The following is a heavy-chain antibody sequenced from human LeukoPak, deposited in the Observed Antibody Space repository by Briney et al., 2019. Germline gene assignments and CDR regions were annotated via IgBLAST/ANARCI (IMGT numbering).Heavy chain of an antibody. Sequence: PGGSLRLSCAASGFTFSSYSMNWVRQAPGKGLEWVSYISTSCGTIYYADSLKGRFTISRDNAKNSLYLQMNSLRAEDTAVYYCARDHSNWEGVDYWGQGTLVTVSS. V-gene: IGHV3-48*01. CDR2: ISTSCGTI. J-gene: IGHJ4*02. D-gene: IGHD1-1*01. CDR1: GFTFSSYS. CDR3: ARDHSNWEGVDY.